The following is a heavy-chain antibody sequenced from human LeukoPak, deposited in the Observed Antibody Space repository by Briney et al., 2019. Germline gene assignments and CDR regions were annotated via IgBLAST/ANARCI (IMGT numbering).Heavy chain of an antibody. CDR3: ARVGATDNWFDP. Sequence: ASVKVSCKASGYTFTGYYMHWVRQAPGQGLEWMGWISAYNGNTNYAQKLQGRVTMTTDTSTSTAYMELRSLRSDDTAVYYCARVGATDNWFDPWGQGTLVTVSS. CDR1: GYTFTGYY. V-gene: IGHV1-18*04. CDR2: ISAYNGNT. D-gene: IGHD1-26*01. J-gene: IGHJ5*02.